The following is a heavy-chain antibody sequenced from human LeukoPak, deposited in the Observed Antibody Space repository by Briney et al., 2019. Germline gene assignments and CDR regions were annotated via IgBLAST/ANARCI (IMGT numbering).Heavy chain of an antibody. CDR1: GFIFSSYG. CDR3: AREGGEEN. D-gene: IGHD3-16*01. Sequence: GGSLRLSCAASGFIFSSYGMHWVRQAPGRGLEWVAVIWFGGDNKYYADSVKGRFTISRDNSKNTLYLQMNSLRAEDTAVYYCAREGGEENWGQGNLVTVSS. V-gene: IGHV3-33*01. CDR2: IWFGGDNK. J-gene: IGHJ4*02.